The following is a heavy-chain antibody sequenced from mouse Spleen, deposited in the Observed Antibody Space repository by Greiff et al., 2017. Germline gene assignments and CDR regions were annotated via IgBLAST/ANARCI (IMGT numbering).Heavy chain of an antibody. J-gene: IGHJ3*01. CDR2: IDPETGGT. CDR3: TRGGYYVRFAY. CDR1: GYTFTDYE. V-gene: IGHV1-15*01. Sequence: VQVVESGAELVRPGASVTLSCKASGYTFTDYEMHWVKQTPVHGLEWIGAIDPETGGTAYNQKFKGKAILTADKSSSTAYMELRSLTSEDSAVYYCTRGGYYVRFAYWGQGTLVTVSA. D-gene: IGHD2-3*01.